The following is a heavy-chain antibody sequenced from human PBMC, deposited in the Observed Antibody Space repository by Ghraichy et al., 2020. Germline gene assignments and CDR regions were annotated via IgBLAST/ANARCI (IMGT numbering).Heavy chain of an antibody. D-gene: IGHD1-26*01. CDR3: AKGRWDLDY. J-gene: IGHJ4*02. Sequence: GGSLRLSCAASGFTFSSYGMHWVRQAPGKGLEWVAVISYDGSNKYYADSVKGRFTISRDNSKNTLYLQMNSLRAEDTAVYYCAKGRWDLDYWGQGTLVTVSS. V-gene: IGHV3-30*18. CDR2: ISYDGSNK. CDR1: GFTFSSYG.